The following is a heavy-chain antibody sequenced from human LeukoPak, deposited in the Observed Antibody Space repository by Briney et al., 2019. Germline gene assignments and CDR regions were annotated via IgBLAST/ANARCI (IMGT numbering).Heavy chain of an antibody. J-gene: IGHJ4*02. V-gene: IGHV3-30*02. D-gene: IGHD6-6*01. CDR1: GFTFSRCG. Sequence: GGSLRLSCGASGFTFSRCGMHWVRQAPGKGLEWAAFIRFDGSDKYYADSVKGRFTISRDNSKNTLYLQMNSLRAEDTAVYYCASVMDSSSSPLWHWGQGTLVTVSS. CDR2: IRFDGSDK. CDR3: ASVMDSSSSPLWH.